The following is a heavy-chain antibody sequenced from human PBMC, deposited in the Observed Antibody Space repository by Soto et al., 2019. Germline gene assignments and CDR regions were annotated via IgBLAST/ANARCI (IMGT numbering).Heavy chain of an antibody. CDR3: ARAGRDGYYFDY. CDR2: ISSNGGST. D-gene: IGHD3-10*01. Sequence: EVQLVESGGGLVQPGGSLRLSCAASGFTFSRYAMHWVRQAPGKGLEYVSAISSNGGSTYYANSVKGRFTISRDDSKNTLYLQMGSLRGEDMAVYYCARAGRDGYYFDYWGQGTLVTVSS. CDR1: GFTFSRYA. J-gene: IGHJ4*02. V-gene: IGHV3-64*01.